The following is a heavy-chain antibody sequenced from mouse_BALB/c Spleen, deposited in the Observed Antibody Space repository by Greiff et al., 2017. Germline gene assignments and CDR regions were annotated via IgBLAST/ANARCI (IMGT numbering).Heavy chain of an antibody. CDR1: GDSITSGY. D-gene: IGHD2-10*02. J-gene: IGHJ4*01. CDR2: ISYSDST. Sequence: EVKLMESGPSLVKPSQTLSLTCSVTGDSITSGYWNWIRKFPGNKLEYMGYISYSDSTYYNPSLKSRISITRDTSKNQYYLQLNSVTTEDTATYYCAREYGNYAYYAMDYWGQGTSVTVSS. V-gene: IGHV3-8*02. CDR3: AREYGNYAYYAMDY.